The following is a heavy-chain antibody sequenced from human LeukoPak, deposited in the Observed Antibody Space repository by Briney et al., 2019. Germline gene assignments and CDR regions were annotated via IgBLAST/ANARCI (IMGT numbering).Heavy chain of an antibody. CDR3: ARDFYYDSSGYVDY. Sequence: PGGSLRLSCAASGFTFSSYGMHWVRQAPGKGLEWVAVIWYDGSNKYYADSVKGRFTISRDNSKNTLYLQMNSLRAEDTAVYYCARDFYYDSSGYVDYWGRGTLVTVSS. CDR1: GFTFSSYG. V-gene: IGHV3-33*01. D-gene: IGHD3-22*01. CDR2: IWYDGSNK. J-gene: IGHJ4*02.